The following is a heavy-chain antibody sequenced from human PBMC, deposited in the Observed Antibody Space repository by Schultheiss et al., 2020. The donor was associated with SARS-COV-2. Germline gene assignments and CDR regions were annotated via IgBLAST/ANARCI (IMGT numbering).Heavy chain of an antibody. D-gene: IGHD3-22*01. V-gene: IGHV3-33*08. CDR1: GFTFSSYA. CDR3: ARAMYYYDSSGYYYDTGFDY. Sequence: GGSLRLSCAASGFTFSSYAMHWVRQAPGKGLEWVAVIWYDGSNKYYADSVKGSFTISRDNSKNTLYLQMNSLRAEDTAVYYCARAMYYYDSSGYYYDTGFDYWGQGTLVTVSS. J-gene: IGHJ4*02. CDR2: IWYDGSNK.